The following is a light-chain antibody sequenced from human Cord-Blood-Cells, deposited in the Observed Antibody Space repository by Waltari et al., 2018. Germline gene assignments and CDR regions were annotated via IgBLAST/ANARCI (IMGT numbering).Light chain of an antibody. J-gene: IGLJ3*02. CDR2: DVS. CDR3: SSYTSSSTWV. CDR1: SRDVGGYNY. Sequence: QSALTQPASVSGSPGQSIPISCPGTSRDVGGYNYVSWYQQHPGKAPKLMIYDVSKRPSGVSNRFSGSKSGNTASLTISGLQAEDEADYYCSSYTSSSTWVFGGGTKLTVL. V-gene: IGLV2-14*01.